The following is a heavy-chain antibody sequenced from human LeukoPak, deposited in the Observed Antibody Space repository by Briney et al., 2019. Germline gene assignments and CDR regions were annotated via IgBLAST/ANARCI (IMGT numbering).Heavy chain of an antibody. CDR3: ARHADGYCSSTSCSGWFDP. Sequence: SETLSLTCTVSGGSISSYYWSWIRQPPGKGLEWIGYIYYSGSTNYNPSLKSRVTISVDTSNNQFSLKLTSLTAADTAVYYCARHADGYCSSTSCSGWFDPWGQGTLVTVSS. J-gene: IGHJ5*02. D-gene: IGHD2-2*03. V-gene: IGHV4-59*08. CDR1: GGSISSYY. CDR2: IYYSGST.